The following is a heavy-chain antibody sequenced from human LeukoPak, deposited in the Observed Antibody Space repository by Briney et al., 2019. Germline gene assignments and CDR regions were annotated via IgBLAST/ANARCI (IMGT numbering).Heavy chain of an antibody. V-gene: IGHV3-30-3*01. Sequence: GGSLRLSCAASGFTFSSYAMHWVRQAPGKGLEWVAVISYDGSNKYYADSVKGRFTISRDNSKNTLCLQMNSLRAEDTAVYYCARDEAAYSGSPLDYWGQGTLVTVSS. CDR2: ISYDGSNK. CDR1: GFTFSSYA. J-gene: IGHJ4*02. CDR3: ARDEAAYSGSPLDY. D-gene: IGHD1-26*01.